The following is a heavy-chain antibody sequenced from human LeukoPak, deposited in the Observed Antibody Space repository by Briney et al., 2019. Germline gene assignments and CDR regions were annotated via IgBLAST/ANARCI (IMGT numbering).Heavy chain of an antibody. Sequence: ASVKVSCKPPGFTFTDYYIHWVRQAPGQRREWMGYISPHSTFTNSPQDFQSRVTITTDPSTRTAYIELNNLTPDDAAVYYCAREGNDLFSTDFEYWGEGSLVTVSS. CDR1: GFTFTDYY. V-gene: IGHV1-2*02. CDR2: ISPHSTFT. J-gene: IGHJ4*02. D-gene: IGHD1-1*01. CDR3: AREGNDLFSTDFEY.